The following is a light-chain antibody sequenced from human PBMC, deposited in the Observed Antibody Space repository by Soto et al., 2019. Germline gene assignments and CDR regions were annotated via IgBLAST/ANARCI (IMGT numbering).Light chain of an antibody. CDR3: QQYGSSPWT. CDR2: AAS. Sequence: EIVLTQSPGTLSLSPGERATLSCRASQSVRNNYLAWYQQKPGQPPRLLIYAASGRATGIPDRFSGSGSGTDFTLTISSLEPEDFAVYHCQQYGSSPWTFGQGTKVEIK. CDR1: QSVRNNY. J-gene: IGKJ1*01. V-gene: IGKV3-20*01.